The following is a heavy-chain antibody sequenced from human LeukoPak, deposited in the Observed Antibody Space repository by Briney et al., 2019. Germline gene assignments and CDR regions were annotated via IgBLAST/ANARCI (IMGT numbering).Heavy chain of an antibody. V-gene: IGHV3-74*01. J-gene: IGHJ5*02. CDR3: ASFPERGSMSFDP. CDR2: INRDGSST. CDR1: GFTFSSYW. D-gene: IGHD3-10*01. Sequence: GGSLRLSCAASGFTFSSYWMHWVRQAPGKGLVWVSRINRDGSSTIYADSVKGRFTISRDNAKNALYLQMNSLRAEDTAMYYCASFPERGSMSFDPWGQGTLVTVSS.